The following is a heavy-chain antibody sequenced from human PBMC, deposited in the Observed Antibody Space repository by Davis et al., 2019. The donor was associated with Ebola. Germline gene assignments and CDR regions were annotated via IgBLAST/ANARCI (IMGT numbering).Heavy chain of an antibody. V-gene: IGHV4-39*07. CDR2: IYYSGST. Sequence: PSETLSLTCTVSGGSISSSSYYWGWIRQPPGKGLEWIGSIYYSGSTYYNPSLKSRVTISVDTSKNQFSLKLSSVTAADTAVYYCARVGFRELLPFDYWGQGTLVTVSS. CDR1: GGSISSSSYY. CDR3: ARVGFRELLPFDY. J-gene: IGHJ4*02. D-gene: IGHD3-10*01.